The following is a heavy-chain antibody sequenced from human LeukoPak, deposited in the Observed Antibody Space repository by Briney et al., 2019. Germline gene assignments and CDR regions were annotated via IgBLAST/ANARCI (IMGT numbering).Heavy chain of an antibody. CDR3: ARVGVNTYYYDSSGYYFDY. J-gene: IGHJ4*02. D-gene: IGHD3-22*01. CDR1: GFTFDDYG. CDR2: INWNGGST. V-gene: IGHV3-20*04. Sequence: GGYLRLSCAASGFTFDDYGMSWVRQAPGKGLEWVSGINWNGGSTGYADSVKGRFTISRDNAKNSLYLQMNSLRAEDTALYYCARVGVNTYYYDSSGYYFDYWGQGTLVTVSS.